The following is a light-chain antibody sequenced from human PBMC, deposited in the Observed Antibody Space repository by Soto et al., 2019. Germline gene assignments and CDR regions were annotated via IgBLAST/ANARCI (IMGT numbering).Light chain of an antibody. J-gene: IGKJ5*01. V-gene: IGKV1-33*01. CDR1: QDISNH. Sequence: DIQMTQSPSSLSASVGDRVTITCQASQDISNHLNWYQQKPGKAPKLLIYDASNLETGVPSRFSGSGSGTDFTVTISSLHPEDFATYSCQQYYNLPITFGQGTRLEIK. CDR3: QQYYNLPIT. CDR2: DAS.